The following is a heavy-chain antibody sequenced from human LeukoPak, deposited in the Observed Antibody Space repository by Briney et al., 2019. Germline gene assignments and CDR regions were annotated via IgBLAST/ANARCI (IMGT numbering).Heavy chain of an antibody. CDR2: MNPNSGNT. J-gene: IGHJ4*02. CDR3: ARRIAAGSTAIGY. Sequence: ASVKVSCKASGYTFTSYDINWVRQAPGQGLEWMGWMNPNSGNTGYAQKFQGRVTMTRNTSISTAYMELSSLISEDTAMYYCARRIAAGSTAIGYWGQGTLVTASS. V-gene: IGHV1-8*01. D-gene: IGHD6-13*01. CDR1: GYTFTSYD.